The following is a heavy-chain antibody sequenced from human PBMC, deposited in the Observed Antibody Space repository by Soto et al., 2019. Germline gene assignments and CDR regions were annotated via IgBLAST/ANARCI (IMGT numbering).Heavy chain of an antibody. V-gene: IGHV3-48*01. J-gene: IGHJ3*01. D-gene: IGHD3-22*01. CDR1: GFPFSTYA. CDR3: ARDQLYYNDISGRPLNAFDV. Sequence: GGSLRLSCAASGFPFSTYAMSWVRQAPGKGLEWVSYIGIGSSTKYYADSVKGRFTISRDNAKNSLYLQMNSLRAEDTAVYYCARDQLYYNDISGRPLNAFDVWGQGTMVTVSS. CDR2: IGIGSSTK.